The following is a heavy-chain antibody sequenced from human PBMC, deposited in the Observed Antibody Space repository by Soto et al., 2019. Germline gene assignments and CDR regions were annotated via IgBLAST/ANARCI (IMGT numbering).Heavy chain of an antibody. CDR3: ARADAPHYYDSSGYPTSDVFYI. CDR1: GYSFTSDW. D-gene: IGHD3-22*01. J-gene: IGHJ3*02. V-gene: IGHV5-51*01. CDR2: IYPGDSDT. Sequence: PGVSLKISCKGSGYSFTSDWVGWVRQMPGKGLEWMGIIYPGDSDTRYSPSFQGQVTISADKSISTAYRQWSSLKASDTAMYYCARADAPHYYDSSGYPTSDVFYIWGQGTMVTVSS.